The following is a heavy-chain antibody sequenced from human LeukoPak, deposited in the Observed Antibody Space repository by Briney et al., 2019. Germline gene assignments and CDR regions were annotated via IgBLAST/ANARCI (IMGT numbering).Heavy chain of an antibody. CDR1: GFPFNIYA. Sequence: PGGSLRLSCAASGFPFNIYAMNWVRQAPGKGLEWVSAISGSGGKTYYADSVKGRFTISRDNSKNTLYLQMDSVRADGPYLYFYAINCVYYYDSSGPYYFDYWGQGTLVTVSS. CDR2: ISGSGGKT. J-gene: IGHJ4*02. V-gene: IGHV3-23*01. D-gene: IGHD3-22*01. CDR3: AINCVYYYDSSGPYYFDY.